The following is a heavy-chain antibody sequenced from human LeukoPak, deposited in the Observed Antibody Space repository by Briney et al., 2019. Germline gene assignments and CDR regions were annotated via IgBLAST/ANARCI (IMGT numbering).Heavy chain of an antibody. Sequence: PGGSLRLSCAASGFTFSSYGMSWVRQAPGKGLEWVSSITGSGGSTYYADSVKGRFTISRDNSKNTLYLQMNSLRAEDTAVYYCARDGTHTGSYTYWGQGTLVTVSS. CDR1: GFTFSSYG. D-gene: IGHD1-26*01. J-gene: IGHJ4*02. CDR3: ARDGTHTGSYTY. CDR2: ITGSGGST. V-gene: IGHV3-23*01.